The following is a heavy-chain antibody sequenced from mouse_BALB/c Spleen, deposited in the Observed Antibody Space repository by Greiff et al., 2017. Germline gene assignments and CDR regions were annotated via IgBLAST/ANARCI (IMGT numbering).Heavy chain of an antibody. J-gene: IGHJ2*01. Sequence: EVKLVESGPGLLKPSQTVSLTCTVTGISITTGNYRWSWIRQFPGNKLEWIGYIYYSGTITYNPSLTSRTTIARDTSKNQFFLEMNSLTAEDTATYYCAREGGLKDYWGQGTTLTVSS. CDR3: AREGGLKDY. CDR2: IYYSGTI. CDR1: GISITTGNYR. V-gene: IGHV3-5*02. D-gene: IGHD1-3*01.